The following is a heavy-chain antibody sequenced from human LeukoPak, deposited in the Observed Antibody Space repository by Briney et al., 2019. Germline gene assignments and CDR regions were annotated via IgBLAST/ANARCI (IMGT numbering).Heavy chain of an antibody. D-gene: IGHD2/OR15-2a*01. V-gene: IGHV4-39*01. J-gene: IGHJ5*02. CDR3: ARHRLNNIDNWFDP. CDR1: RGSLSSSSYY. Sequence: PETLSLTRTLSRGSLSSSSYYWGWIRHPPGRGLEWIGSIYYSGSTQYNPSLQSRVTVSVDTSTNQLSLNLNSVTATDTAVYYCARHRLNNIDNWFDPWGQGTLVTVSS. CDR2: IYYSGST.